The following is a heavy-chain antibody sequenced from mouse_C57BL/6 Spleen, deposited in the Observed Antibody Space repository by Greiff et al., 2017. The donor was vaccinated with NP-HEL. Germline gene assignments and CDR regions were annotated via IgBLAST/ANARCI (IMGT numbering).Heavy chain of an antibody. Sequence: QVQLQQSGAELVMPGASVKLSCKASGYTFTSYWMHWVKQRPGQGLEWIGEIDPSDSYTNYNQKFKGKSTLTVDKSSSTAYMQLSSLTSEDSAVYYCARNLFDYWGQGTTLTVSS. CDR3: ARNLFDY. CDR2: IDPSDSYT. V-gene: IGHV1-69*01. J-gene: IGHJ2*01. D-gene: IGHD2-1*01. CDR1: GYTFTSYW.